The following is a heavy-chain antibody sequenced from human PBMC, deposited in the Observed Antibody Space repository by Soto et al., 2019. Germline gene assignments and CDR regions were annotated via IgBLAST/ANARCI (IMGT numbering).Heavy chain of an antibody. CDR2: IIPIFGTA. J-gene: IGHJ6*02. CDR1: GGTFSSYA. V-gene: IGHV1-69*13. CDR3: ASSENCSGGSCYSRYYGMDV. Sequence: ASVKVSCKASGGTFSSYAISWVRQAPGQGLEWMGGIIPIFGTANYAQKFQGRVTITADESTSTAYMELSSLRSEDTAVYYCASSENCSGGSCYSRYYGMDVWGQGTTVTVSS. D-gene: IGHD2-15*01.